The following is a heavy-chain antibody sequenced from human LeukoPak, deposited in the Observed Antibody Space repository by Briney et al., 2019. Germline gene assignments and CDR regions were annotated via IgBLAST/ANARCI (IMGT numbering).Heavy chain of an antibody. J-gene: IGHJ4*02. Sequence: PSETLSLTCSVSGGSINTYYWSCIRQPAGKGLEWIGRIHSSGSTHYNPSLKSRVTMSLDTSKNQFSLKLTSVTAADTAVYYCARGRRYSSGWYPVRFDYWGQGTLVTVSS. CDR1: GGSINTYY. D-gene: IGHD6-19*01. V-gene: IGHV4-4*07. CDR3: ARGRRYSSGWYPVRFDY. CDR2: IHSSGST.